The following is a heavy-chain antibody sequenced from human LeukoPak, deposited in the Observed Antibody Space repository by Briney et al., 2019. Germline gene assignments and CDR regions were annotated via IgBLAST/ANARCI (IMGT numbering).Heavy chain of an antibody. Sequence: PGGSLRLSCAASGFTFSNAWMSWVRQAPGKGLGWVGRIKSKTDGGTTDYAAPVKGRFTISRDDSKNTLYLQMNSLKTEDTAVYYCTTAQGYSYGYDYWGQGTLVTVSS. J-gene: IGHJ4*02. V-gene: IGHV3-15*01. D-gene: IGHD5-18*01. CDR2: IKSKTDGGTT. CDR3: TTAQGYSYGYDY. CDR1: GFTFSNAW.